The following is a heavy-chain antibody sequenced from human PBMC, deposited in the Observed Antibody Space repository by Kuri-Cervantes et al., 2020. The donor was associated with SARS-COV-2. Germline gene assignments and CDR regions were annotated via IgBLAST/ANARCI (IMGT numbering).Heavy chain of an antibody. D-gene: IGHD3-16*01. CDR3: TTVLVFGWFDP. CDR2: IWYDGSNK. V-gene: IGHV3-33*01. Sequence: GGSLRLSCAASGFTFSSYGMHWVRQAPGKGLEWVAVIWYDGSNKYYADSVKGRFTISRDNSKNTLYLQMNSLKTEDTAVYYCTTVLVFGWFDPWGQGTLVTVSS. J-gene: IGHJ5*02. CDR1: GFTFSSYG.